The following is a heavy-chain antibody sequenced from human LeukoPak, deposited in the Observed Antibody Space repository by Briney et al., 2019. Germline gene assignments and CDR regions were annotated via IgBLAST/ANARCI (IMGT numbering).Heavy chain of an antibody. CDR2: ISGSGGST. J-gene: IGHJ6*02. Sequence: GGSLRLSCAASGFTFSSYAMSWVRQAPGKGLEWVSAISGSGGSTYYADSVKGRFTISRDNSKNTLYLQMNSLRAEDTAVYYCAKEQGGGYDSSGYYYGFGMDVWGQGTTVTVSS. CDR1: GFTFSSYA. CDR3: AKEQGGGYDSSGYYYGFGMDV. D-gene: IGHD3-22*01. V-gene: IGHV3-23*01.